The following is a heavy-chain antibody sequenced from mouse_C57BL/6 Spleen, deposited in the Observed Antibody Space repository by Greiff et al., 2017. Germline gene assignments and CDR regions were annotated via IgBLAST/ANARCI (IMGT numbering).Heavy chain of an antibody. CDR2: INPSTGGT. V-gene: IGHV1-43*01. J-gene: IGHJ1*03. D-gene: IGHD1-1*01. CDR1: GYSFTGYY. Sequence: VQLQQSGPELVKPGASVKISCKASGYSFTGYYMHWVQQSSEKSLEWIGEINPSTGGTSYNQKFKGKATLTVDKSSSTAYMQLKSLTSEDSAVYYCAKAYGSSPHWYFDVWGTGTTVTVSS. CDR3: AKAYGSSPHWYFDV.